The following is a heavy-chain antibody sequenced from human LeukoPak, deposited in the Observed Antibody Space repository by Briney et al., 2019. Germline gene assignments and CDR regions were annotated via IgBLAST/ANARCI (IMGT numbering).Heavy chain of an antibody. D-gene: IGHD3-22*01. V-gene: IGHV3-53*01. CDR1: GFTVSSNY. CDR2: IYST. J-gene: IGHJ6*04. CDR3: AREGYYYDSSGPPDV. Sequence: GGSLRLSCAASGFTVSSNYMSWVRQAPGKGLEWVSVIYSTYYADSVKGRFTISRDNSKNTLYLQMNSLRAEDTAVYYCAREGYYYDSSGPPDVWGKGTMVTVSS.